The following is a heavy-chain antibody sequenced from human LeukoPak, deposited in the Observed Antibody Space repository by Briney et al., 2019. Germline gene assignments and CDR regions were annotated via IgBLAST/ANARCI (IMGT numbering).Heavy chain of an antibody. Sequence: GGSLRLSCAASGFTFNNYVMSWVRQAPGKGLEWLSAISGSGGSTHYADSVKGRFTISRDNSKNTFYLQMNSLRADDTAVYYCAKEGLDRNGPFDCWGQGTLVTVSS. CDR1: GFTFNNYV. D-gene: IGHD1-14*01. V-gene: IGHV3-23*01. CDR3: AKEGLDRNGPFDC. J-gene: IGHJ4*02. CDR2: ISGSGGST.